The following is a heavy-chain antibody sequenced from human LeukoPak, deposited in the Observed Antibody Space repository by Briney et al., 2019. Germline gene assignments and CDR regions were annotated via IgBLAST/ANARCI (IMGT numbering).Heavy chain of an antibody. V-gene: IGHV3-53*01. J-gene: IGHJ6*03. CDR1: GFTVSSNY. CDR3: ARAYSSSWPYYYYYMDV. Sequence: GGSLRLSCAASGFTVSSNYMSWVRQAPGKGLEWVSVIYSGGSTYYADSVKGRFTISRDNSKNTLYLQMNSLRAEDTAVYYCARAYSSSWPYYYYYMDVWGKGTTVTISS. CDR2: IYSGGST. D-gene: IGHD6-13*01.